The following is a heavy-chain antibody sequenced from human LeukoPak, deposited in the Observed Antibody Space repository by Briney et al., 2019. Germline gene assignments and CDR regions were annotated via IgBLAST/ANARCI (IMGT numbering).Heavy chain of an antibody. J-gene: IGHJ4*02. Sequence: SETLSLTCTVSGGSISSYYWSWIRQPAGKGLEWIGRVYASGSTNYNPSLKGRVTISVDTSKNQFSPKLDSVTAADTAVYYCARAKSWLPFDSWGQGTLVTVSS. V-gene: IGHV4-4*07. CDR1: GGSISSYY. D-gene: IGHD5-24*01. CDR2: VYASGST. CDR3: ARAKSWLPFDS.